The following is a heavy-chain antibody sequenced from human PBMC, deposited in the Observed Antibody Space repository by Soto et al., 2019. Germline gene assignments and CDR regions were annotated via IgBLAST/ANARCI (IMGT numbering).Heavy chain of an antibody. CDR1: GFTFSSYE. D-gene: IGHD3-22*01. Sequence: RLSCAASGFTFSSYEMNWVRQAPGKGLEWVSYISSSGSTIYYADSVKGRFTISRDNAKNSLYLQMNSLRAEDTAVYYCARNPTQYYYDSSGYPIFDYWGQGTLVTVSS. V-gene: IGHV3-48*03. CDR3: ARNPTQYYYDSSGYPIFDY. J-gene: IGHJ4*02. CDR2: ISSSGSTI.